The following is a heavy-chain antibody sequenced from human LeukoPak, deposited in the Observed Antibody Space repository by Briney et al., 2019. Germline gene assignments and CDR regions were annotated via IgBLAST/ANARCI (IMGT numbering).Heavy chain of an antibody. V-gene: IGHV4-30-2*01. Sequence: SQTLSLTCAVSGGSISSGGYSWSWIRQPPGKGLEWLGYIYHSGSTYYNPSLKSRVTISVDTSKNQFSLKLSSVTAADTAVYYCARGRDSSGYYYGSHDYWGQGTLVTVSS. CDR3: ARGRDSSGYYYGSHDY. D-gene: IGHD3-22*01. J-gene: IGHJ4*02. CDR1: GGSISSGGYS. CDR2: IYHSGST.